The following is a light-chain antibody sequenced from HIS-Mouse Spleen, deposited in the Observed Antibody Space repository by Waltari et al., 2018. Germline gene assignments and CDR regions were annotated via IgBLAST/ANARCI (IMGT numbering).Light chain of an antibody. CDR1: ALPKKY. V-gene: IGLV3-10*01. J-gene: IGLJ2*01. Sequence: SYELTQPPSVSVSPGQTARITCPGDALPKKYAYWYQQKSGQAPVLVIYEDSKRPSGSPERFSGSSPGTMATVTISGAQVEYEADYYCYSTDSSGNHRVFGGGTKLTVL. CDR3: YSTDSSGNHRV. CDR2: EDS.